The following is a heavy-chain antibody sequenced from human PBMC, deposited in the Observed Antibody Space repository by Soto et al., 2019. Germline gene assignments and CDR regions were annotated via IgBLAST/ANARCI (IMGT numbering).Heavy chain of an antibody. J-gene: IGHJ5*02. D-gene: IGHD2-15*01. CDR2: VYATGTT. Sequence: PSETLSLTCNVSGGSISKFYWAWIRKTAGNGLEWIVRVYATGTTDYNPSLRSRVAMSVDISKKTFSLRLRSVTGADSGVYYCVREGSKSLRDWFNPGGQGILVTVSS. CDR3: VREGSKSLRDWFNP. V-gene: IGHV4-4*07. CDR1: GGSISKFY.